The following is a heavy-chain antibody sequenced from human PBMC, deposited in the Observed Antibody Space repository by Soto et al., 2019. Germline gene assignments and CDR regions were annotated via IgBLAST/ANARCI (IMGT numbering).Heavy chain of an antibody. CDR2: ISSSGTII. CDR3: ARVPRQPVRSVYYYYMDV. Sequence: EVQVVESGGDLVQPGGSLRLSCAASGFTFSAYSMNWVRQAPGKGLEWVSYISSSGTIIYHADSVKGRFPISRDDAKNSLYLQMNSLRAEDTAVYYRARVPRQPVRSVYYYYMDVWGKGTTVTVSS. V-gene: IGHV3-48*01. J-gene: IGHJ6*03. CDR1: GFTFSAYS. D-gene: IGHD4-17*01.